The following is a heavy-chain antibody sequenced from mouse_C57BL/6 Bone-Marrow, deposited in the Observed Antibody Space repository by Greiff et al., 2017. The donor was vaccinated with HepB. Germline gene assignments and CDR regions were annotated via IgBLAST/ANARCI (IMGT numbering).Heavy chain of an antibody. Sequence: EVKLVESGGGLVKPGGSLKLSCAASGFTFSDYGMHWVRQAPEKGLEWVAYISSGSSTIYYADTVKGRFTISRDNAKNTLFLQMTSLRSEDTAMYYCERHGRGYYAMDYWGQGTSVTVSS. V-gene: IGHV5-17*01. CDR1: GFTFSDYG. J-gene: IGHJ4*01. CDR3: ERHGRGYYAMDY. CDR2: ISSGSSTI. D-gene: IGHD1-1*01.